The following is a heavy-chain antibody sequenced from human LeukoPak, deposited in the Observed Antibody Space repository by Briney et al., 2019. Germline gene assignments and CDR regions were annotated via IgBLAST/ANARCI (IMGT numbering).Heavy chain of an antibody. Sequence: SETLSLTCAVSGYSISGGYYWGWIRQPPGKGLEWIGSIYHSGSTYYNPSLKSRVTISVDTSKNQFSLKLSSVTAADTAVYYCARMEMAIDYWGQGTLVTVSS. CDR2: IYHSGST. V-gene: IGHV4-38-2*01. J-gene: IGHJ4*02. CDR1: GYSISGGYY. CDR3: ARMEMAIDY. D-gene: IGHD5-24*01.